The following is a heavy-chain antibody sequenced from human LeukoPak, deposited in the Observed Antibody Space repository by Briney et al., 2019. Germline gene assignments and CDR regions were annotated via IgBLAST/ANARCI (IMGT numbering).Heavy chain of an antibody. CDR3: ARGSDYDSSGYYYGY. V-gene: IGHV3-53*01. CDR2: IYSGGST. D-gene: IGHD3-22*01. CDR1: GFTVSSNY. Sequence: GGSLRLSCAASGFTVSSNYMTWVRQAPGKGLEWVSVIYSGGSTSNADSVKGRFTISRDNSKNTLYLQMNSLRAEDTAVYYCARGSDYDSSGYYYGYWGQGTLVTVSS. J-gene: IGHJ4*02.